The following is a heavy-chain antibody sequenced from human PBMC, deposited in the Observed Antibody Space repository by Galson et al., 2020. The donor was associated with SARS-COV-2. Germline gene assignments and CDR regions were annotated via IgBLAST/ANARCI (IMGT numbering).Heavy chain of an antibody. CDR2: TYYRSKCYN. V-gene: IGHV6-1*01. CDR1: GDSVSSNSVS. Sequence: SETLSLTCAISGDSVSSNSVSWNWIRRSPSRGLEWLGRTYYRSKCYNEYAISVTSRITSHPATSKNQFALHLNSVTSEDTAVYYWARGTVGLGVIDFFDYWGRGTLVTVSS. J-gene: IGHJ4*02. D-gene: IGHD3-16*02. CDR3: ARGTVGLGVIDFFDY.